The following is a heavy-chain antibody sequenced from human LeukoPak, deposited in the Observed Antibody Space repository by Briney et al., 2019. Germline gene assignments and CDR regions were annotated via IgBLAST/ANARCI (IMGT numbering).Heavy chain of an antibody. CDR2: ISAYNGNT. D-gene: IGHD3-22*01. J-gene: IGHJ4*02. CDR3: ARDAVEYYDSSGYYYLDY. Sequence: ASVKVSCKASGYTFTSYGISWVRQAPGQGLEWMGWISAYNGNTNYAQKLQGRVTMTTDTSTSTAYMELRSLRSDDTAVYYCARDAVEYYDSSGYYYLDYWGQGTLVTVSS. CDR1: GYTFTSYG. V-gene: IGHV1-18*01.